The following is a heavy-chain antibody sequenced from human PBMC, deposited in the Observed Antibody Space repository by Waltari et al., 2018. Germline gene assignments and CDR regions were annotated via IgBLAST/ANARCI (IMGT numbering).Heavy chain of an antibody. CDR3: AASVSDLISFPFRMDA. D-gene: IGHD2-8*01. CDR1: GLDLTNYA. V-gene: IGHV3-23*01. CDR2: ISGSGDDT. J-gene: IGHJ6*02. Sequence: EVHLLESGGGLGQRGGSLRLSCADSGLDLTNYAMTWVRQAPGKGLEWVAGISGSGDDTYYADSVKGRFTISRDNSKKTLSLQMNSLRGEDSAIYYCAASVSDLISFPFRMDAWGQGTTVTVSS.